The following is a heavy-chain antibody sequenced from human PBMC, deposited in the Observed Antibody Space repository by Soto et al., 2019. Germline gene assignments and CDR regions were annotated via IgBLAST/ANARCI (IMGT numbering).Heavy chain of an antibody. V-gene: IGHV1-2*02. D-gene: IGHD3-3*01. CDR3: ARGGGVGVAGSAAFDM. J-gene: IGHJ3*02. Sequence: QLHLVQSGAVVKKPGASVTVSCSASGYPVTAYYMHWVRQPPGRGLEWMGGINPATGAAKYTQTFQGRVTMPRDTSTIRVFMELSALASEDTAVFLSARGGGVGVAGSAAFDMWGQGTLVTVSS. CDR2: INPATGAA. CDR1: GYPVTAYY.